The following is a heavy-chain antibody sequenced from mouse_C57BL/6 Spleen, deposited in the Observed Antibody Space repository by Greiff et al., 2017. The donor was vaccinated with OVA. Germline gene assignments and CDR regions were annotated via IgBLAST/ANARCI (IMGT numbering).Heavy chain of an antibody. CDR3: ARERGHAQAMCFDY. CDR2: IYPGDGDT. D-gene: IGHD3-2*02. Sequence: QVQLQQSGPELVKPGASVKISCKASGYAFSSSWMNWVKQRPGKGLEWIGRIYPGDGDTNYNGKFKGKATLTAGRSASTAYMQLSSLTSEDSAVYFCARERGHAQAMCFDYWGQGTTLAVSS. J-gene: IGHJ2*01. CDR1: GYAFSSSW. V-gene: IGHV1-82*01.